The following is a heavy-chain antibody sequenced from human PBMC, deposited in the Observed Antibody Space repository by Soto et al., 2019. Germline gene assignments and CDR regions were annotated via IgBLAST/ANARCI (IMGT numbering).Heavy chain of an antibody. J-gene: IGHJ6*02. Sequence: QVQLVQSGAEVKKPGASVKVSCKASGYTFTSYYMHWVRQAPGQGLEWMGIINPSGGSTSYAQKFQGRVTMTSDTSTSPVYMELSSLRSEDTAVYYCAVGGGYCSGGRCSDAYYYGMDVWGQGTTVPVSS. V-gene: IGHV1-46*01. CDR2: INPSGGST. D-gene: IGHD2-15*01. CDR3: AVGGGYCSGGRCSDAYYYGMDV. CDR1: GYTFTSYY.